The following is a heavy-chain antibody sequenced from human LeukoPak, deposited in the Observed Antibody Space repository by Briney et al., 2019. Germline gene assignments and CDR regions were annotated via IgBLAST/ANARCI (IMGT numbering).Heavy chain of an antibody. CDR3: TTLSYYYDSSGYYYGNY. CDR2: IKSKTDGGTT. V-gene: IGHV3-15*01. CDR1: GFTFSNAW. D-gene: IGHD3-22*01. J-gene: IGHJ4*02. Sequence: TGGSLRLSCAASGFTFSNAWMSWVRQAPGKGLEWVGRIKSKTDGGTTDYAAPVKGRFTISRDDSKNTLYLQMNSLKTEDTAVYYCTTLSYYYDSSGYYYGNYWGQGTLVTVSS.